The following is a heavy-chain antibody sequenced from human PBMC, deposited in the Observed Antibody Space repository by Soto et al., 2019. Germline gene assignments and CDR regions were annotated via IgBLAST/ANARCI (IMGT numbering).Heavy chain of an antibody. J-gene: IGHJ5*02. V-gene: IGHV3-33*01. Sequence: QVQLVESGGGVVQPGRSLRLSRAASGFTFSSYGMHWVRQAPGKGLEWVAVIWYDGSNKYYADSVKGRFTISRDNSKNTLYLQMNSLRAEDTAVYYCARDGIEQQLVHWFDPWGQGTLVTVSS. CDR3: ARDGIEQQLVHWFDP. CDR2: IWYDGSNK. D-gene: IGHD6-13*01. CDR1: GFTFSSYG.